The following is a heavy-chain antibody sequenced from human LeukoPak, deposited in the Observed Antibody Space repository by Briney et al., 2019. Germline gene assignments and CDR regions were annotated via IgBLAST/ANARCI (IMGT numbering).Heavy chain of an antibody. J-gene: IGHJ4*02. Sequence: ASVKVSCKASGYIFITYYIHWVRQAPGQGREWMGVIKPTGGDTSYAQQFQGRVTMTRDTSTSTVYMELSSLRFEDTAVYYCLRDLLAGYDYWGQGTLVTVSS. CDR3: LRDLLAGYDY. D-gene: IGHD1-26*01. CDR2: IKPTGGDT. CDR1: GYIFITYY. V-gene: IGHV1-46*01.